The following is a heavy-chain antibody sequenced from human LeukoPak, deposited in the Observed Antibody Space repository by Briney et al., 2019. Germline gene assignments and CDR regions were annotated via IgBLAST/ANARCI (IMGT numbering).Heavy chain of an antibody. CDR2: IYHSGST. Sequence: SETLSLTCAVSGGSISSGGYSWSWIRQPPGKGLEWIGYIYHSGSTYYNPSLKSRVTISVDTSKNQFSLKLSSVTAADTAVYYCARVHYDFWSGYYNWFDPWGQGTLVTVSS. CDR1: GGSISSGGYS. D-gene: IGHD3-3*01. J-gene: IGHJ5*02. CDR3: ARVHYDFWSGYYNWFDP. V-gene: IGHV4-30-2*01.